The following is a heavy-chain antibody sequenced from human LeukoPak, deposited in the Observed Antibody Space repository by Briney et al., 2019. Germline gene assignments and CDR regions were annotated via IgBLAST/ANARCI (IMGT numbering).Heavy chain of an antibody. J-gene: IGHJ4*02. CDR1: GFTFSDYY. D-gene: IGHD3-22*01. Sequence: GGSLRLSCAASGFTFSDYYMSWIRQAPGKGLEWVSYISIGGSSIYYADSVKGRFTISRDNAKNSLYLQMNSLRAEDTAVYYCARWRYYYDSSGYYSPDYFDYWGQGTLVPVSS. CDR3: ARWRYYYDSSGYYSPDYFDY. CDR2: ISIGGSSI. V-gene: IGHV3-11*01.